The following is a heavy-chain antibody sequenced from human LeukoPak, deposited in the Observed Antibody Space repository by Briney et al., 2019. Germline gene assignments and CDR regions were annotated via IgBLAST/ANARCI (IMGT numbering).Heavy chain of an antibody. D-gene: IGHD2-15*01. Sequence: GGSLRLSCAASGIIFSDFGMHWVRQAPGKGLEWMAIIWYDGSNKYYADSVKGRFTISRDNYQNTMYLQMNSLRAEDTAVYYCAKATCSGASCFSDSRDAFDLWGQGTIVTVSS. J-gene: IGHJ3*01. V-gene: IGHV3-33*06. CDR1: GIIFSDFG. CDR2: IWYDGSNK. CDR3: AKATCSGASCFSDSRDAFDL.